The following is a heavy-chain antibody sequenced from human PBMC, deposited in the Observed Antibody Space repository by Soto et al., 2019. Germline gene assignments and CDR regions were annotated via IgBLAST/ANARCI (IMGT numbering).Heavy chain of an antibody. V-gene: IGHV4-34*01. CDR1: GGSFNGYS. CDR2: INHSGST. J-gene: IGHJ5*02. Sequence: SETLSLTCAAYGGSFNGYSWSWIRQPPGKGLEWIGEINHSGSTNYNPSLKIRVTISVDTSNNRFSLKLRSVTVADTAVYYCARVPGPWGQGTLVTVSS. CDR3: ARVPGP.